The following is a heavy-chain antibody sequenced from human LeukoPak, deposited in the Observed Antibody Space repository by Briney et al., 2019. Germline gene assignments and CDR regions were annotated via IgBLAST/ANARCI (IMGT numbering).Heavy chain of an antibody. D-gene: IGHD2-2*02. CDR2: IKEDESQK. J-gene: IGHJ5*02. V-gene: IGHV3-7*01. CDR1: GFTVSTYW. Sequence: PGGSLRLSCAASGFTVSTYWMTWVRQAPGKGLEWVANIKEDESQKYYVDSVKGRFTSSRDNANNSLYLQMESLRAEDTAVYYCAIYTTTRGWLDLWGQGTLVTVYS. CDR3: AIYTTTRGWLDL.